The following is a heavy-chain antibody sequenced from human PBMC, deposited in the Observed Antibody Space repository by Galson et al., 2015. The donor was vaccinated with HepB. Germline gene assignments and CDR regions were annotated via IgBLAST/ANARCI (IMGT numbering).Heavy chain of an antibody. CDR2: INQDGSEK. J-gene: IGHJ6*02. CDR3: ARRISLVRGIITRPDYYYGMDV. Sequence: SLRLSCAASGFTFGSFWMNWVRQAPGKGLEWAANINQDGSEKYYVDSLKGRFTISRDNDKNSVYLQMDSLRAEDTAVYYCARRISLVRGIITRPDYYYGMDVWGQGTTVTVAS. V-gene: IGHV3-7*03. D-gene: IGHD3-10*01. CDR1: GFTFGSFW.